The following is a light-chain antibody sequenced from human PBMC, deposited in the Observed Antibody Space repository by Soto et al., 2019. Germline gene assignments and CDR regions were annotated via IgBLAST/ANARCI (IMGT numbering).Light chain of an antibody. J-gene: IGKJ4*01. CDR1: QDVRSN. V-gene: IGKV3-15*01. Sequence: EMVVTQSPATLSVSPGEISTLSCRASQDVRSNLAWYQQKPGQAPSLLIYGASTRATGTPARLSGSGSGTELTLTISSLKSEDYAVYLCQQYIRWPLTFGGGTKVDIK. CDR2: GAS. CDR3: QQYIRWPLT.